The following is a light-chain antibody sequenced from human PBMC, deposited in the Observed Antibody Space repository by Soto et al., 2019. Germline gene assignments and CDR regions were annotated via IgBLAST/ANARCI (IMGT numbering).Light chain of an antibody. CDR2: GAS. Sequence: DIQMTQSPSSLSASVGDRVTITCRASQNIDNYLNWYHQKPGRAPKLLIYGASNLQGGVPSRFSGSGSGTDVTLTISSLQPEDFATYYCQQSYSIPRTFGPGTKVDIK. CDR1: QNIDNY. CDR3: QQSYSIPRT. J-gene: IGKJ3*01. V-gene: IGKV1-39*01.